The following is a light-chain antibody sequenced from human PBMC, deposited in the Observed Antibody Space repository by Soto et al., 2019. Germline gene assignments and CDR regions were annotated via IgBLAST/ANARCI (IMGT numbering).Light chain of an antibody. CDR3: CSHASSTMPLV. V-gene: IGLV2-23*02. CDR2: EVS. Sequence: QSALTQAASVSGSPGQSITISCTGTSSDVGSYNLVSWYQQHPGKAPKLMIYEVSKRPSGLSNRFSGSKSGNTASLTISGLQAEDEPEYYSCSHASSTMPLVFITATK. CDR1: SSDVGSYNL. J-gene: IGLJ1*01.